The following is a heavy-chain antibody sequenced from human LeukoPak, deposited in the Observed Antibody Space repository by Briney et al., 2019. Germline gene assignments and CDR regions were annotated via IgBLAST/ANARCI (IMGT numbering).Heavy chain of an antibody. Sequence: SVKVSCKASGYTFTSYGISWVRQAPGQGLEWMGGIIPIFGTANYAQKFQGRVTITADESTSTAYMELSSLRSEDTAVYYCARDLKPYNWKLLSHMDVWAKGPRSPSP. D-gene: IGHD1-20*01. J-gene: IGHJ6*03. CDR3: ARDLKPYNWKLLSHMDV. CDR1: GYTFTSYG. V-gene: IGHV1-69*13. CDR2: IIPIFGTA.